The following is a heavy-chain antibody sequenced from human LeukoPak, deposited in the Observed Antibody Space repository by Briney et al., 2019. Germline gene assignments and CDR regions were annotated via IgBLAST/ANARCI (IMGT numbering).Heavy chain of an antibody. CDR2: MSPNSGNT. CDR1: GYTFTSYD. J-gene: IGHJ4*02. Sequence: GASVKVSCKASGYTFTSYDINWVRQATGQGLEWMGWMSPNSGNTGYAQKFQGRVTMTRNTSISTAYMELSSLRSEDTAVYYCAMGHYGSAYYFDYWGQGTLVTVSS. V-gene: IGHV1-8*01. D-gene: IGHD3-10*01. CDR3: AMGHYGSAYYFDY.